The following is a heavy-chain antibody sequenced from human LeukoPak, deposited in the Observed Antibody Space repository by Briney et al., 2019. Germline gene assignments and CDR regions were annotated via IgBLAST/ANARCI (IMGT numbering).Heavy chain of an antibody. D-gene: IGHD2-2*01. V-gene: IGHV1-18*04. J-gene: IGHJ6*04. CDR3: ARDPGEGTSSSTSCYGDWYYYYGMDV. CDR1: GYTFTSYG. Sequence: ASVKGSCKTSGYTFTSYGISWVRQAPVHGGEWMGWISAYNGNTSYAQKLQGRVTMTTDTSTSTAYMELRSLRSDDTAVYYCARDPGEGTSSSTSCYGDWYYYYGMDVWGKGTTVTVSS. CDR2: ISAYNGNT.